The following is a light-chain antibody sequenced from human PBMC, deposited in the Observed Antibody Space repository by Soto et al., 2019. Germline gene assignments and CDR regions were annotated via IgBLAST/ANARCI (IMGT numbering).Light chain of an antibody. V-gene: IGKV4-1*01. CDR3: QQYYSTPYT. J-gene: IGKJ2*01. Sequence: DIVMTQSPDSLAVSLGETATINCKSSQSVLYSSNNKNYLAWYQQKPGQPPKLLIYWASTRESGVPDRFSGSGSGTDLPLTLSSLQAEDVAVYYCQQYYSTPYTFGQGTKLEIK. CDR1: QSVLYSSNNKNY. CDR2: WAS.